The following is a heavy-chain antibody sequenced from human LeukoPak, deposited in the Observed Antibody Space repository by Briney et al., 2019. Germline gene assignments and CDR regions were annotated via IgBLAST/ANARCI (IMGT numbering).Heavy chain of an antibody. J-gene: IGHJ5*01. Sequence: GGSLRLSCAASGFTFSSYAMSWVRQAPGKGLEWVASMCGTAGCTFYPDSVKGRFTISRDNSKNVLYLRVNSLTAEDTAIYYCAKDRPNFHENSGHYYRRDGDSWGQGTLVTVSS. V-gene: IGHV3-23*01. CDR3: AKDRPNFHENSGHYYRRDGDS. D-gene: IGHD3-22*01. CDR2: MCGTAGCT. CDR1: GFTFSSYA.